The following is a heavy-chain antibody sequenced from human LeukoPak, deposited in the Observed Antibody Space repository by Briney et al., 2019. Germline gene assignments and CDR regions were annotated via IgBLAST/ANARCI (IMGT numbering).Heavy chain of an antibody. CDR1: GYTFTSYG. V-gene: IGHV1-18*01. CDR2: ISAYNGNT. J-gene: IGHJ5*02. D-gene: IGHD6-19*01. CDR3: ARDRPSSGIPRAWFDP. Sequence: ASVKVSCKASGYTFTSYGISWVRQAPGQGLEWMGWISAYNGNTNYAQKLQGRVTMTTDTSTSTVYMELSSLRSEDTAVYYCARDRPSSGIPRAWFDPWGQGTLVTVSS.